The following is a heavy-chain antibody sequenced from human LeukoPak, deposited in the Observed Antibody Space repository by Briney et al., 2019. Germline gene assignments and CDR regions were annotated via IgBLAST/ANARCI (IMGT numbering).Heavy chain of an antibody. CDR1: GFTFRNYW. Sequence: GGSLRLSCAASGFTFRNYWMSWARQAPGKGLEWVANINQDGSEKYYVDSVKGRFAISRDNAKNSLYLQMNRLRAEDTAVYYCAPVGAGGRRNWFDPWGQGTLVTVSS. V-gene: IGHV3-7*01. CDR2: INQDGSEK. J-gene: IGHJ5*02. D-gene: IGHD3-10*01. CDR3: APVGAGGRRNWFDP.